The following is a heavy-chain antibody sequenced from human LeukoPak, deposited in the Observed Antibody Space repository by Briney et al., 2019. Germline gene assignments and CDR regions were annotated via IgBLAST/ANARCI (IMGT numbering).Heavy chain of an antibody. V-gene: IGHV3-7*01. CDR2: IKQDGSEK. CDR3: ARDISYYGSGSYYPFDY. D-gene: IGHD3-10*01. Sequence: GGSLRLSCAASGFTLSSYWMSWVRQAPGKGREWVANIKQDGSEKYYVDSVKGRFTISRDNAKNSLYLQMNSLRAEDTAVYYCARDISYYGSGSYYPFDYWGQGTLVTVSS. CDR1: GFTLSSYW. J-gene: IGHJ4*02.